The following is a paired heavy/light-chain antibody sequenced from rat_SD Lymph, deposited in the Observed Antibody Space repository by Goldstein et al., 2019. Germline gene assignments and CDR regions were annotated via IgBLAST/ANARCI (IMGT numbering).Heavy chain of an antibody. J-gene: IGHJ2*01. V-gene: IGHV5-34*01. CDR3: ARSTMGITYYFDY. CDR1: GFTFSNYG. CDR2: ISSSSSYI. D-gene: IGHD1-9*01. Sequence: EVQLVESGGGLVQPGRSLKLSCLASGFTFSNYGMNWIRQAPGKGLEWVASISSSSSYIYYADTVKGRFTISRDNAKNTLYLQMTSLRSEDTALYYCARSTMGITYYFDYWGQGVMVTVSS.
Light chain of an antibody. J-gene: IGKJ2-3*01. Sequence: DVVLTQSPATLSVTPGERISLSCRASESVDTYLHWYQQKPNESPRLLIKYASQSISGIPSRFSGSGSGTDFTLSINGVELEDLSIYYCQQGNSLPYTFGAGTKLELK. CDR3: QQGNSLPYT. V-gene: IGKV5S12*01. CDR1: ESVDTY. CDR2: YAS.